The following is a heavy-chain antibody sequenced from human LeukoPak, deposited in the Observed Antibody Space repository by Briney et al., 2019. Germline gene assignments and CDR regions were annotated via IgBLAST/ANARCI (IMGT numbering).Heavy chain of an antibody. V-gene: IGHV1-46*01. D-gene: IGHD3-3*01. CDR2: INPSGGST. Sequence: ASVKVSCKASGYTFTSYYIHWVRQAPGQGLEWMGIINPSGGSTSHAQKFQGRVTMTRDMSTSTVYMELSSLRSEDTAVYYCARDLASVTIFGVVIPLDYWGQGTLVTVSS. CDR1: GYTFTSYY. J-gene: IGHJ4*02. CDR3: ARDLASVTIFGVVIPLDY.